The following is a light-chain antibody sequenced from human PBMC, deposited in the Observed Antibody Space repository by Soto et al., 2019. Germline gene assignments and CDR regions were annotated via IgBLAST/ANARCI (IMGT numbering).Light chain of an antibody. V-gene: IGLV2-14*02. CDR2: KGS. J-gene: IGLJ1*01. Sequence: QSALTQPASVSGSPGQSITISCTGTSSDVGSYNLVSWYQQHPGKAPKLMIYKGSKRPSGVSNRFSGSKSGNTASLTVSGLQAEDEADYYCSSYAGSNNVFGTGTKLTVL. CDR3: SSYAGSNNV. CDR1: SSDVGSYNL.